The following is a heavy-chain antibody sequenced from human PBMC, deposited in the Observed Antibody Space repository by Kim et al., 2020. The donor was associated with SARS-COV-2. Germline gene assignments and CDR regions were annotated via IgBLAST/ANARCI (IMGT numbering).Heavy chain of an antibody. V-gene: IGHV3-11*01. J-gene: IGHJ4*02. CDR1: GFTFSDYY. CDR3: ARWSGSITGTTIPFDY. D-gene: IGHD1-7*01. Sequence: GGSLRLSCEASGFTFSDYYMSWIRQAPGKGLEWVSYISSSGRTIYYADSVKGRFTISRDNAKNSLYLQMNSLRAEATAVYYCARWSGSITGTTIPFDYWGQGTLVTVSS. CDR2: ISSSGRTI.